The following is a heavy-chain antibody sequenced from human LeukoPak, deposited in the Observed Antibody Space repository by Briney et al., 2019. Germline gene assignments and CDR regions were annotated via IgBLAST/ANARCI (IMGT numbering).Heavy chain of an antibody. V-gene: IGHV3-48*03. CDR3: SFLAVASPHNY. CDR2: ISSSGSTV. J-gene: IGHJ4*02. CDR1: TLSFSTHE. Sequence: GGSLRLSCAASTLSFSTHEIHWDRQAPGKGLEWVSDISSSGSTVYYADSVKGRFTTSRDNANNYLYLQMQSLRPGDTAVYYFSFLAVASPHNYRGQGTLVTVSS. D-gene: IGHD6-19*01.